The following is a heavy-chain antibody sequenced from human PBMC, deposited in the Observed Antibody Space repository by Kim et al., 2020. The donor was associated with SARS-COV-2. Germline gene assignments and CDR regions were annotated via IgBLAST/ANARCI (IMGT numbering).Heavy chain of an antibody. CDR2: ISSSGSTI. V-gene: IGHV3-11*04. CDR3: ARSYCGGDCYYTDDY. J-gene: IGHJ4*02. CDR1: GFTFSDYY. Sequence: GGSLRLSCAASGFTFSDYYMSWIRQAPGKGLEWVSYISSSGSTIYYADSVKGRFTISRDNAKNSLYLQMNSLRAEDTAVYYCARSYCGGDCYYTDDYWGQGTLVTVSS. D-gene: IGHD2-21*02.